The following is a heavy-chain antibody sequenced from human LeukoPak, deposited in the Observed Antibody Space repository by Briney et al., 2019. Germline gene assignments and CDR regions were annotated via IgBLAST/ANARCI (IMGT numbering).Heavy chain of an antibody. CDR2: INHSGST. D-gene: IGHD4-11*01. Sequence: SETLSLTCAVYGGSFSGYYWSWIRQPPGKGLEWIGEINHSGSTNYNPSLESRVTISVDTSKNQFSLKLSSVTAADTAVYYCARGLSVTTPDDYWGQGTLVTVSS. V-gene: IGHV4-34*01. CDR1: GGSFSGYY. J-gene: IGHJ4*02. CDR3: ARGLSVTTPDDY.